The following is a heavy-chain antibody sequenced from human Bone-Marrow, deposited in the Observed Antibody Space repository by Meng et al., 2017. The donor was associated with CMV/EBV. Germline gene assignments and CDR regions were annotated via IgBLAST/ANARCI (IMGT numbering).Heavy chain of an antibody. CDR2: ISGSRDNT. CDR1: GFTFSSYG. V-gene: IGHV3-23*01. Sequence: GESLKISCAASGFTFSSYGMHWVRQAPGKGLEWVSVISGSRDNTYYADSVKGRFTISRDNSKNTLYLQMNSLRAEDTAVYYCAKVEGRGRLDYYYYGMDVWGQGTTVTGSS. CDR3: AKVEGRGRLDYYYYGMDV. D-gene: IGHD3-10*01. J-gene: IGHJ6*01.